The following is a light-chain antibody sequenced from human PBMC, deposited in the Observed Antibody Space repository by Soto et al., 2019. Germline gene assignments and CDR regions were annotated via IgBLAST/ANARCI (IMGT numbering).Light chain of an antibody. CDR1: SSNSGAGYD. J-gene: IGLJ2*01. CDR2: DNN. CDR3: QSYDSSLSGVV. V-gene: IGLV1-40*01. Sequence: QSVLTQPPSLSGAPGQRVSISCTGISSNSGAGYDVHWYQQLPGTAPKLLIYDNNNRPSGVPDRFSGSKSGTSASLAITGLQAEDEADYYCQSYDSSLSGVVFGGGTKLTVL.